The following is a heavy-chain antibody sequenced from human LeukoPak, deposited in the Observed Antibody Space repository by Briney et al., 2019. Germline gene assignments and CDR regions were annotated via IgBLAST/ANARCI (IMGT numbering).Heavy chain of an antibody. Sequence: ASVKVSCKASGYTFTGYNMHWVRQAPGQGLEWMGWINPNSGGTNYAQKFQGRVTMTRDTSISTAYMELTRLRSDETVVYYSARVPNDILTGIWEYYFDFWGQGTLVAVSS. J-gene: IGHJ4*02. D-gene: IGHD3-9*01. V-gene: IGHV1-2*02. CDR1: GYTFTGYN. CDR2: INPNSGGT. CDR3: ARVPNDILTGIWEYYFDF.